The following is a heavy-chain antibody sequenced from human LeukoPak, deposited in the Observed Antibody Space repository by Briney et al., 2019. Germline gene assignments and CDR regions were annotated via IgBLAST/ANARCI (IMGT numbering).Heavy chain of an antibody. D-gene: IGHD3-3*01. CDR3: ARDGPTIFGVVIMDY. CDR1: GFTFSSYW. CDR2: IKQDGSEK. J-gene: IGHJ4*02. Sequence: GGSLRLSCAASGFTFSSYWMSWVRQAPGKGLEWVANIKQDGSEKYYVDSVKGRFTISRDNAKNSLYLQMNSLRAEDTAVYYCARDGPTIFGVVIMDYWGQGTLVTVSS. V-gene: IGHV3-7*01.